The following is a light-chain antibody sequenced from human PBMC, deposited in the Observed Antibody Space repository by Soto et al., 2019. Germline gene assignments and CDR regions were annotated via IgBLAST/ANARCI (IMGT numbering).Light chain of an antibody. CDR1: QSVSSN. V-gene: IGKV3-15*01. Sequence: EIVMTQSQPTLSVSPGERATLSCRASQSVSSNLAWYQQKPGQAPRLVIYGASTRATGIPARFSGSGSGTELTLTISSLQSEDFAVYYCQQYNNWPWTFGQGTKVEIK. J-gene: IGKJ1*01. CDR2: GAS. CDR3: QQYNNWPWT.